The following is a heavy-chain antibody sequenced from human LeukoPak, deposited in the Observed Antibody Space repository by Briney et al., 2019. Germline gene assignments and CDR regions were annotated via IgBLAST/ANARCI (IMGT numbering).Heavy chain of an antibody. Sequence: EASVKVSCKASGYTFPSYFMHWVRQAPGQGLEWMGIINPTGGSTTYAQKFQGRVTMTRVTSTSTVYMELSSLRSDDTAVYYCARTAARRFDYWGQGTLVTVSS. CDR2: INPTGGST. CDR1: GYTFPSYF. V-gene: IGHV1-46*01. J-gene: IGHJ4*02. D-gene: IGHD6-6*01. CDR3: ARTAARRFDY.